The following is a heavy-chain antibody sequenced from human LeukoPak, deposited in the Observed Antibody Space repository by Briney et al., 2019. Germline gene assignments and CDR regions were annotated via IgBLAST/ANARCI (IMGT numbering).Heavy chain of an antibody. CDR1: GFTFSDYG. V-gene: IGHV3-33*01. J-gene: IGHJ4*02. CDR3: ARGVDYYENSGTIDY. CDR2: IWYDGSNK. D-gene: IGHD3-22*01. Sequence: GGFLRLSCTASGFTFSDYGMHWVRQPPGKGLEWVAIIWYDGSNKTYEDSVKGRFTISRDNSKNTLYLQMNSLRAEDTAVYYCARGVDYYENSGTIDYWGQGTLVTVSS.